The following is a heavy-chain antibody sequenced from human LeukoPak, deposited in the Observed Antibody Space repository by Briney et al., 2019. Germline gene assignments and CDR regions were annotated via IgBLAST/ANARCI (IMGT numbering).Heavy chain of an antibody. CDR1: GGSFSGYY. J-gene: IGHJ4*02. V-gene: IGHV4-34*01. CDR2: INHSGSP. Sequence: SETLSLTCAVYGGSFSGYYWSWIRQPPGKGLEWVGEINHSGSPNYNPSLKSRVTISVYTSKNQFSLKLSSVTAADTAVYYCASMVRGVIDYWGQGTLVTVSS. D-gene: IGHD3-10*01. CDR3: ASMVRGVIDY.